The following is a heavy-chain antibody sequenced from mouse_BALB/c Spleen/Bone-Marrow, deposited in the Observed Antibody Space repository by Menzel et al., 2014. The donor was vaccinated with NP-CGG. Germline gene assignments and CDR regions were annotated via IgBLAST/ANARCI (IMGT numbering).Heavy chain of an antibody. D-gene: IGHD6-1*01. V-gene: IGHV14-4*02. Sequence: EVQLQQSGAELVRSGASVKLSCTASGFNTKDYYMHWVKQRPEQGLEWIGWIDPGNGDTEYAPKFQGKATMTADTSSNTAYLQLSSLTSEDTAVYYCNAEHGNYHYFDYWGQGTTLTVSS. CDR1: GFNTKDYY. CDR2: IDPGNGDT. CDR3: NAEHGNYHYFDY. J-gene: IGHJ2*01.